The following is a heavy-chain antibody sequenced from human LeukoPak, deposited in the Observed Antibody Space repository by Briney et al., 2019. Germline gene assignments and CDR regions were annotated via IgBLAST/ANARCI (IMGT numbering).Heavy chain of an antibody. V-gene: IGHV1-2*06. Sequence: ASVKVSCKASGYTFTGYYMHWVRQAPGQGLEWMGRINPNSGGTNYAQKFQGRVTMTRDTSISTAYMELSRLRSDDTAVYYCARPTTHDYSKPLDYWGQGTLVTVSS. CDR3: ARPTTHDYSKPLDY. CDR2: INPNSGGT. CDR1: GYTFTGYY. J-gene: IGHJ4*02. D-gene: IGHD4-11*01.